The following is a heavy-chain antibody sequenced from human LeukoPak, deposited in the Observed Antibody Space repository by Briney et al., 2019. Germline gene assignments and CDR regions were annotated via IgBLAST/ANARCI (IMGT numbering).Heavy chain of an antibody. Sequence: PGGSLRLSCAASGFTFSSYGMHWVRQAPGKGLEWEAFIRYDGSNKYYADSVKGRFTISRDNSKNTLYLQMNSLRAEDTAVYYCAKDPGGKGGSRHPAFDIWGQGTMVTVSS. V-gene: IGHV3-30*02. J-gene: IGHJ3*02. CDR3: AKDPGGKGGSRHPAFDI. D-gene: IGHD3-10*01. CDR2: IRYDGSNK. CDR1: GFTFSSYG.